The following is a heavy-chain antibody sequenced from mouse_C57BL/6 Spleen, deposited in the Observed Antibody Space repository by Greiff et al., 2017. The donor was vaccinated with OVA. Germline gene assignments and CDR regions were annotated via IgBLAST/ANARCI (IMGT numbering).Heavy chain of an antibody. D-gene: IGHD2-1*01. Sequence: QVQLQQSGAELVRPGASVKLSCKASGYTFTDYYINWVKQRPGQGLEWIARIYPGSGNTYYNEKFKGKATLTAEKSSSTAYMQLSSLTSEDSAVYFCARFEGDLLYGYYFDYWGQGTTLTVSS. CDR3: ARFEGDLLYGYYFDY. J-gene: IGHJ2*01. CDR2: IYPGSGNT. CDR1: GYTFTDYY. V-gene: IGHV1-76*01.